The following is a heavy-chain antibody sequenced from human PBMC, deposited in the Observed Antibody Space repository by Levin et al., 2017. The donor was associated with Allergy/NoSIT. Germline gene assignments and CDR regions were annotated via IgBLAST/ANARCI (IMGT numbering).Heavy chain of an antibody. J-gene: IGHJ4*02. CDR1: GFTFRSYA. CDR3: VSYRDGPYIPIAY. D-gene: IGHD2-21*01. CDR2: ISGDSRVI. V-gene: IGHV3-23*01. Sequence: GGSLRLSCVVSGFTFRSYAMSWIRQTPDKGLEWISIISGDSRVIYYADSVRGRFTISRDNSKNTLYLQMNSLRAEDTALFYCVSYRDGPYIPIAYWGQGTLVTVSS.